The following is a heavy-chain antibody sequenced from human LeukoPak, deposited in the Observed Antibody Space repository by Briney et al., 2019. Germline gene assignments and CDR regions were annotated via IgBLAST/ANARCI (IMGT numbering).Heavy chain of an antibody. V-gene: IGHV3-7*01. CDR3: ARSGRGVDSFYFYMDV. D-gene: IGHD3-10*01. CDR1: GFTFSSYA. CDR2: IKHDGSEKQDGSEK. Sequence: GGSLRLSCAASGFTFSSYAMSWVRQAPGKGLEWVANIKHDGSEKQDGSEKNYVDSVKGRFTISRDNAKNSLYLQMNSLRVEDTAVYYCARSGRGVDSFYFYMDVWGKGTTVTVSS. J-gene: IGHJ6*03.